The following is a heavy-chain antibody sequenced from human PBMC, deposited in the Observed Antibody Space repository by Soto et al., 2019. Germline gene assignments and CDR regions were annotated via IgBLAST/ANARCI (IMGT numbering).Heavy chain of an antibody. V-gene: IGHV4-34*01. D-gene: IGHD3-3*01. Sequence: PSETLSLTCAVYGGSFSGYYWSWIRQPPGKGLEWIGEINHSGSTNYNPSLKSRVTISVDTSKNQFSLKLSSVTAADTAVYYCARGAIFGVVTPNDFDPWGQGPLVTVS. CDR2: INHSGST. J-gene: IGHJ5*02. CDR3: ARGAIFGVVTPNDFDP. CDR1: GGSFSGYY.